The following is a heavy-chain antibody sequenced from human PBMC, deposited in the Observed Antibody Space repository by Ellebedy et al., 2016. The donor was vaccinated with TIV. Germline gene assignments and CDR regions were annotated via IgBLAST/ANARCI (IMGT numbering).Heavy chain of an antibody. J-gene: IGHJ4*02. CDR1: GFTFDDYA. CDR3: AILSGRDTLDFGY. CDR2: ISWNSGDI. Sequence: PGGSLRLSCAASGFTFDDYAMHWVLQSPGMGLEWVSGISWNSGDILYADSVKGRFTISRDNAKNSLYLQMNSLRAEDTALYYCAILSGRDTLDFGYWGQGTLVTVSS. V-gene: IGHV3-9*01. D-gene: IGHD1-26*01.